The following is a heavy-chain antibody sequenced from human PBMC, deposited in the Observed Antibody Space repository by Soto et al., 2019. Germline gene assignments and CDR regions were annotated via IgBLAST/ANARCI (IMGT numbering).Heavy chain of an antibody. CDR1: GFTFGDYG. V-gene: IGHV3-49*03. D-gene: IGHD1-1*01. J-gene: IGHJ1*01. CDR2: IRRNAYGGTT. CDR3: TRDQLHNSLVRLNS. Sequence: VQLVESGGGLVQPGRSLRLSCTTSGFTFGDYGMSWYRQARGKGLEWVGFIRRNAYGGTTDYDASVKGRFTISRDDSKSIAYLQMNSLNTDDTAVYSCTRDQLHNSLVRLNSWGQSTLVPASS.